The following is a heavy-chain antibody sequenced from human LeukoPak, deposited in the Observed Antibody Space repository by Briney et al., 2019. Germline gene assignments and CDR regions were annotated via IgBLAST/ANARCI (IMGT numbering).Heavy chain of an antibody. Sequence: AGRSLRLSCAASGFTFDDYAMHWVRQAPGKGLEWVSGISWNSGSIGYADSVKGRFTISRDNAKNSLYLQMNSLRAEDTALYYCAKDHSSGWPRSFGAFDIWGQGTMVTVSS. D-gene: IGHD6-19*01. V-gene: IGHV3-9*01. CDR1: GFTFDDYA. CDR2: ISWNSGSI. J-gene: IGHJ3*02. CDR3: AKDHSSGWPRSFGAFDI.